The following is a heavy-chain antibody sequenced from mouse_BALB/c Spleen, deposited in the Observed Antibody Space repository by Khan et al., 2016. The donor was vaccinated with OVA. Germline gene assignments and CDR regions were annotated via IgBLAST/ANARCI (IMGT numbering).Heavy chain of an antibody. CDR3: ARGGKYVSAPSWFPY. CDR2: IDPSDSET. CDR1: GYTFTSYW. V-gene: IGHV1-61*01. Sequence: QVQLQQSGAELVRPGASVKLSCKASGYTFTSYWMNWVKQRPGQGLEWIGMIDPSDSETHYNQMFKDKATLTVDKFSRTAYMQLSSLTSEDSAVYYLARGGKYVSAPSWFPYWGQGTLVTVSA. J-gene: IGHJ3*01.